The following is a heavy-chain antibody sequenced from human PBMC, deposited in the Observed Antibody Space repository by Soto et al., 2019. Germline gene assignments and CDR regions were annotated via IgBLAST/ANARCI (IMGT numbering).Heavy chain of an antibody. V-gene: IGHV1-46*01. CDR2: IDPSDGST. J-gene: IGHJ3*02. CDR1: GYTFTASY. Sequence: SVKVSCKASGYTFTASYMHWVRQAPGQGLEWMGIIDPSDGSTSYSQKFQGRVTMTRDTSTSTVYMELNSLRSEDTAVFYCARDSGHYYRSDAFDKWGQGTMVTVSS. CDR3: ARDSGHYYRSDAFDK. D-gene: IGHD1-26*01.